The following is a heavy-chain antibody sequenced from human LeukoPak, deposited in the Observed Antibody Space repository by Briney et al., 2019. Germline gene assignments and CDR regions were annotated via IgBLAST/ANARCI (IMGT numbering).Heavy chain of an antibody. V-gene: IGHV4-34*01. D-gene: IGHD3-10*01. J-gene: IGHJ4*02. CDR3: ARGRYYYGSGSYSDY. CDR1: GGSFSGYY. CDR2: INHSGST. Sequence: SETLSLTCAVYGGSFSGYYWSWIRQPPGKGLEWIGEINHSGSTNYNPSLKSRVTISVDTSKYQFSLKLSSVTAADTAVYYCARGRYYYGSGSYSDYWGQGTLVTVS.